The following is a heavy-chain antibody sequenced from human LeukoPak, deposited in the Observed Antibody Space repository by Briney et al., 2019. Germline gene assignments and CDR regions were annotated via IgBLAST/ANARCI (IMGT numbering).Heavy chain of an antibody. CDR2: ISAYNGNT. CDR1: GGTFSTFP. V-gene: IGHV1-18*01. J-gene: IGHJ4*02. D-gene: IGHD3-3*01. CDR3: ASVRITIFGVVTALFDY. Sequence: ASVKVSCKASGGTFSTFPISWVRQAPGQGLEWMGWISAYNGNTNYAQKLQGRVTMTTDTSTSTAYMELRSLRSDDTAVYYCASVRITIFGVVTALFDYWGQGTLVTVSS.